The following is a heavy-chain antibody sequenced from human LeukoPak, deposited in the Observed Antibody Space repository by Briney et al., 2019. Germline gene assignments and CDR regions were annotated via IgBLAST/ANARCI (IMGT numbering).Heavy chain of an antibody. V-gene: IGHV3-48*02. Sequence: PGGSLRLSCAASGFTFNTYSMNWVRQAPGTGLEWVSYISSTSSPIYSADSVTGRFTISRDNARNSLHLQMNSLRDEDTAVYYCARDSSNSGTDFDNWGQGILVTVSS. D-gene: IGHD2-2*01. CDR2: ISSTSSPI. J-gene: IGHJ4*02. CDR1: GFTFNTYS. CDR3: ARDSSNSGTDFDN.